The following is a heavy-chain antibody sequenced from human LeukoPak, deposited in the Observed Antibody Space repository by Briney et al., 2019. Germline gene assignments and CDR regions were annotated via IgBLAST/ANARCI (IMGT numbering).Heavy chain of an antibody. V-gene: IGHV4-34*01. CDR1: GGSFSGYY. J-gene: IGHJ4*02. Sequence: SETLSLTCAVYGGSFSGYYWSWIRQPPGKGLEWIGEINHSGNTNYNPSLKSRVTISVDTSKNQFSLKLSSVTAADTAVYYCARGSSSGYYGSSLDYWGQGTLVTVSS. D-gene: IGHD3-22*01. CDR3: ARGSSSGYYGSSLDY. CDR2: INHSGNT.